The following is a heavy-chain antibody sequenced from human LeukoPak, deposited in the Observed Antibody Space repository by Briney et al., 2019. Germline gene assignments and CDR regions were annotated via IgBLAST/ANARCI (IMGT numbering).Heavy chain of an antibody. V-gene: IGHV5-51*01. CDR1: GYSFTSYW. CDR3: ARPGESVRRYYGSGSYSGVDY. CDR2: IYPGDSDT. J-gene: IGHJ4*02. D-gene: IGHD3-10*01. Sequence: GESLKVSCKGSGYSFTSYWIGWVRPMPGKGLEWMGIIYPGDSDTRYSPSFQGQVTISADKSISTAYLQWSSLKASDTAMYYCARPGESVRRYYGSGSYSGVDYWGQGTLVTVSS.